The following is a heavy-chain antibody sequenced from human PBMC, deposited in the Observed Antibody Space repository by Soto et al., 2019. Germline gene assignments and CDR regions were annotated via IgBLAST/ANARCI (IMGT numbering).Heavy chain of an antibody. CDR2: VYWNNDK. CDR1: GGSISSYYW. CDR3: AHGSYDSSGYYYFDY. D-gene: IGHD3-22*01. V-gene: IGHV2-5*01. Sequence: TLSLTCTVSGGSISSYYWSWIRQPPGKALEWLALVYWNNDKRYSPSVKSRLTIAKDTSKNQVVLTMTNMDPVDTGTYYCAHGSYDSSGYYYFDYWGQGTLVTVSS. J-gene: IGHJ4*02.